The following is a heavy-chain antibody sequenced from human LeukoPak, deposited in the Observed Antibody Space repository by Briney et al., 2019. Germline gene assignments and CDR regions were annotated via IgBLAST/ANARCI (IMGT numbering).Heavy chain of an antibody. CDR2: INYSGST. CDR1: GDSINNYY. Sequence: SETLSLTCTVSGDSINNYYWSWIRQPPGKGLEWIGNINYSGSTNSNPSLKSRVTISVDTSKNQFSLKLSSVTAADTAVYYCAREEEYYYEKKGAFDIWGQGTMVTVSS. D-gene: IGHD3-22*01. J-gene: IGHJ3*02. V-gene: IGHV4-59*12. CDR3: AREEEYYYEKKGAFDI.